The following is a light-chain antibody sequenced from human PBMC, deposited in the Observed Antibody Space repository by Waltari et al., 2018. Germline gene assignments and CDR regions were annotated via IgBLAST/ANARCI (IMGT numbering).Light chain of an antibody. CDR3: LQHSSYPFT. CDR2: DAS. V-gene: IGKV1-17*03. Sequence: DIQMTQSPSAMSASVGDRVTITCRASQRISNYLVWFQQKPGKVPQRLIYDASTLQNGVPSRFSGSGSGTLFTLTITSLQPEDFATYYCLQHSSYPFTFGGGTK. J-gene: IGKJ4*01. CDR1: QRISNY.